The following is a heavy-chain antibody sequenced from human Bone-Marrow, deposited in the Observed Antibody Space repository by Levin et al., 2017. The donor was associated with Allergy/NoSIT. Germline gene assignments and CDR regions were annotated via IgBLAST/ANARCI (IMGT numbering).Heavy chain of an antibody. CDR1: GFTFSSYG. Sequence: GGSLRLSCAASGFTFSSYGMHWVRQAPGKGLEWVAVISYDGSNKYYADSVKGRFTISRDNSKNTLYLQMNSLRAEDTAVYYCAKGKVAGLAIDYWGQGTLVTVSS. D-gene: IGHD6-19*01. J-gene: IGHJ4*02. CDR2: ISYDGSNK. V-gene: IGHV3-30*18. CDR3: AKGKVAGLAIDY.